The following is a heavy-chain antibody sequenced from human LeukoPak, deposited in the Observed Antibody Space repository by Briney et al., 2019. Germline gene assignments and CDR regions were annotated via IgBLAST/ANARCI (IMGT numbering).Heavy chain of an antibody. J-gene: IGHJ4*02. V-gene: IGHV4-30-4*08. Sequence: SETLSLTCTVSGGSISSGDYYWSWIRQPPGKSLEWIGYIYYSGSTYYNPSLKSRVTISVDTSKNQFSLKLSSVTAADTAVYYCARERRYFDWLDYWGQGTLVTVSS. CDR3: ARERRYFDWLDY. CDR2: IYYSGST. D-gene: IGHD3-9*01. CDR1: GGSISSGDYY.